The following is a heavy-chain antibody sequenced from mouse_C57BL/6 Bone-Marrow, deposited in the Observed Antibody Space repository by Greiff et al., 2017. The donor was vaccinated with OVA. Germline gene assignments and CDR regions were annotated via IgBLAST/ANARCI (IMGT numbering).Heavy chain of an antibody. J-gene: IGHJ4*01. Sequence: VQLQQSGAELAKPGASVKLSCKASGYTFTSYWMHWVKQRPGQGLEWIGYINPSSGYTKYNQKFKDKATLTADKSSSTAYMQLSSLTYEDSAVYYCARSELGRNYAMDYWGQGTSVTVSS. D-gene: IGHD4-1*01. CDR1: GYTFTSYW. CDR3: ARSELGRNYAMDY. CDR2: INPSSGYT. V-gene: IGHV1-7*01.